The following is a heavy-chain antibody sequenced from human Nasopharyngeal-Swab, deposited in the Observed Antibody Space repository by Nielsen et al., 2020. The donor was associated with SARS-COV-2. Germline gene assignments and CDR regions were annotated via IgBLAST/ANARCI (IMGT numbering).Heavy chain of an antibody. CDR1: GFTVSSNY. CDR2: IYSGGST. J-gene: IGHJ4*02. Sequence: GESLKISCAAPGFTVSSNYMSWVRQAPGKGLEWVSVIYSGGSTYYADSVKGRFTISRDNSKNTLYLQMNSLRAEDTAVYYCARGRKTGTTSYYFDYWGQGTLVTVSS. D-gene: IGHD1-1*01. CDR3: ARGRKTGTTSYYFDY. V-gene: IGHV3-66*01.